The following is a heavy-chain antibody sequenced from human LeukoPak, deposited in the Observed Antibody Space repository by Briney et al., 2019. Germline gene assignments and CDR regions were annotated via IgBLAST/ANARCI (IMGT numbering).Heavy chain of an antibody. J-gene: IGHJ4*02. CDR3: ARAMDDILTGYRNDY. D-gene: IGHD3-9*01. CDR2: ISAYNGNT. V-gene: IGHV1-18*01. CDR1: GYTFTSYG. Sequence: EASVKVSCKASGYTFTSYGISWVRQAPGQGLEWMGWISAYNGNTNYAQKLQGRVTMTTDTSTSTAYMELRSLRSDDTAVYYCARAMDDILTGYRNDYWGQGTLVTVSS.